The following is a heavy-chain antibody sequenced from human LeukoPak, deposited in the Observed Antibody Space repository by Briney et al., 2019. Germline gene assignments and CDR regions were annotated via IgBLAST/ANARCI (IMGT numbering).Heavy chain of an antibody. CDR2: INTKGST. Sequence: SETLSLTCTVSGGSFTNYYWSWIRQPAGEGLEWIGHINTKGSTSSNPSLKSPVIMSVDTSKNQFSLKLTSVTGADTAVYYCARERADYVWGNYRYWDYWGQGILVTVSS. CDR3: ARERADYVWGNYRYWDY. V-gene: IGHV4-4*07. D-gene: IGHD3-16*02. CDR1: GGSFTNYY. J-gene: IGHJ4*02.